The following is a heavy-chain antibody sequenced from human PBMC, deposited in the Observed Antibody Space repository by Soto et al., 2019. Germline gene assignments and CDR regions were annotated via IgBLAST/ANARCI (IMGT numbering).Heavy chain of an antibody. Sequence: PSETLSLTCTVSGGSISSSSYYWGWIRQPPGKGLEWIGSIYYSGSTYYNPSLKSQVTISVDTSKNQFSLKLSSVTAADTAVYYCARLIRDIVATSDFDYWGQGTLVTVSS. D-gene: IGHD5-12*01. CDR1: GGSISSSSYY. J-gene: IGHJ4*02. CDR3: ARLIRDIVATSDFDY. V-gene: IGHV4-39*01. CDR2: IYYSGST.